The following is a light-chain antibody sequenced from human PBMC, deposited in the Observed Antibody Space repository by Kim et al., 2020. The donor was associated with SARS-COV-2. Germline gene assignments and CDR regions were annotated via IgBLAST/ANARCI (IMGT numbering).Light chain of an antibody. J-gene: IGLJ1*01. V-gene: IGLV2-8*01. CDR3: TTHGGYNYV. Sequence: QSALTQPPSASGSPGQSVTISCSGTSSDFGGFNYVSWYQQHPGKAPKLIIYEAIKRPSGVPDRFSGSKSGNTASLTVSGLQAEDEADYYCTTHGGYNYVFGTGTKVTVL. CDR1: SSDFGGFNY. CDR2: EAI.